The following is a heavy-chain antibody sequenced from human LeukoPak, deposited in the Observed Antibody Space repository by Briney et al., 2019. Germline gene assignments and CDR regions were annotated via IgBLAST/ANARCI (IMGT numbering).Heavy chain of an antibody. J-gene: IGHJ4*02. CDR3: ARSVNIVVEYYFDY. CDR1: GGSISSSSYF. V-gene: IGHV4-39*01. Sequence: SETLSLTCTVSGGSISSSSYFWGWIRQPPGKGLEWIGSISYSGSTYYNPSLKSRVTISVGTSKNQFSLKLNSVTAADTAVYYCARSVNIVVEYYFDYWGQGTLVTVFS. D-gene: IGHD2-15*01. CDR2: ISYSGST.